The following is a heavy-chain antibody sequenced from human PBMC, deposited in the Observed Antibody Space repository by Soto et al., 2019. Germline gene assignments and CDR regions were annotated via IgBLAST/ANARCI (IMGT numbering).Heavy chain of an antibody. Sequence: SVKVSCKASGGTFSSYAISWVRQAPGQGLEWMGGIIPIFGTANYAQKFQGRVTITADESTSTAYMELSSLRSEDTAVYYCARTIVVVPAAILRTYYYYGMDVWGQGTTVTVSS. CDR2: IIPIFGTA. V-gene: IGHV1-69*13. D-gene: IGHD2-2*02. CDR3: ARTIVVVPAAILRTYYYYGMDV. CDR1: GGTFSSYA. J-gene: IGHJ6*02.